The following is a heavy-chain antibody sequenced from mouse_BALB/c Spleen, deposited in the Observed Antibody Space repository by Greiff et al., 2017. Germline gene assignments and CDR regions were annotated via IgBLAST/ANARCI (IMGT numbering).Heavy chain of an antibody. Sequence: EVQLQQSGAELVRPGALVKLSCKASGFNIKDYYMHWVKQRPEQGLEWIGWIDPENGNTISDPKFQGKASITADTTSNTAYLQLSSLTSEDTAVYYCARIVATRYYFDYWGQGTTLTVSS. V-gene: IGHV14-1*02. J-gene: IGHJ2*01. D-gene: IGHD1-1*01. CDR2: IDPENGNT. CDR3: ARIVATRYYFDY. CDR1: GFNIKDYY.